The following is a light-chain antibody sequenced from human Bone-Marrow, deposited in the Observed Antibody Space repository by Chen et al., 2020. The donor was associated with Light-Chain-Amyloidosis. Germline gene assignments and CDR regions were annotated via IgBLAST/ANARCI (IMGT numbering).Light chain of an antibody. V-gene: IGLV3-25*03. CDR3: QSADSSGTYEVI. CDR1: DLPTKY. J-gene: IGLJ2*01. Sequence: SYELTQPPSVSVSPGQTARITCSGDDLPTKYAYWYQQKPGQAPVLVIHRDTERPSGISERFSGSRSGTTATLTISGVQAEGEADYHCQSADSSGTYEVIFGGGTKPTVL. CDR2: RDT.